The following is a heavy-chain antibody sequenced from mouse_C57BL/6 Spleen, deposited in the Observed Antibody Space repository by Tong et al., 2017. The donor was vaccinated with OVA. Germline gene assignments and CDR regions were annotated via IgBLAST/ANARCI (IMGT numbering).Heavy chain of an antibody. J-gene: IGHJ2*01. CDR3: ARWLTGTGYFDY. CDR2: INPNYGTT. V-gene: IGHV1-39*01. D-gene: IGHD4-1*01. Sequence: EVQLQESGPELVKPGASVKISCKASGYSFTDYNMNWVKQSNGKSLEWIGVINPNYGTTSYNQKFKGKATLTVDQSSSTAYMQLSSLTSEDSAVYFCARWLTGTGYFDYWGQGTTLTVSS. CDR1: GYSFTDYN.